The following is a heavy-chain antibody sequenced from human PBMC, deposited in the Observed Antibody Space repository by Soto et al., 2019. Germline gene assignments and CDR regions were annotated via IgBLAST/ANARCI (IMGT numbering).Heavy chain of an antibody. CDR1: GFPFSRYD. J-gene: IGHJ6*02. CDR2: LWFYGSNE. CDR3: AKVLYASESFDSEEAPYGMDV. D-gene: IGHD3-10*01. V-gene: IGHV3-33*06. Sequence: GGSLRLSCAASGFPFSRYDMHWVRQAPGKGLDWVAVLWFYGSNEYYADSVQGRFTICRDNSKNTLYLQMDSLRAEDTAVYYCAKVLYASESFDSEEAPYGMDVWGQGTTVTVSS.